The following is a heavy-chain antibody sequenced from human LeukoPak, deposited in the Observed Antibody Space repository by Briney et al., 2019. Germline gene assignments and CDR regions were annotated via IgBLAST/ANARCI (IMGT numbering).Heavy chain of an antibody. D-gene: IGHD6-13*01. Sequence: SETLSLTCTLSGGSVSSGSYYWSWIRQPPGKGLEWIGHIYYSGGTNYNPSLKSRVTISVDTSKYQFSLKLSSVTAADTAVYYCARVGSSSWYSHKTPFDYWGQGTLVTVSS. V-gene: IGHV4-61*01. CDR2: IYYSGGT. CDR1: GGSVSSGSYY. J-gene: IGHJ4*02. CDR3: ARVGSSSWYSHKTPFDY.